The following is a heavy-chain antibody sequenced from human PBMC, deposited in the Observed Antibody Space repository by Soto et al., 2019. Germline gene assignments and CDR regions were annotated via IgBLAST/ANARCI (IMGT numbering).Heavy chain of an antibody. Sequence: EVPLLESGGGLVQPGGSLSLSCAASGFGFTSHAMGWVRQAPGTGLEWVSLISGNGVTTYYAASMKGRVAISRDNAKNTVYFEMNSLSGDDTAVYYCVIALWDLFRYFDYWAQGTLVTSSS. J-gene: IGHJ4*02. CDR3: VIALWDLFRYFDY. CDR1: GFGFTSHA. D-gene: IGHD1-26*01. V-gene: IGHV3-23*01. CDR2: ISGNGVTT.